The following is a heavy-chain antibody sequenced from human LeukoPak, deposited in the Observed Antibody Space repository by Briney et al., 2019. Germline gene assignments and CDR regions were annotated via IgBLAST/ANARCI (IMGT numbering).Heavy chain of an antibody. CDR2: INPNSGNT. D-gene: IGHD3-22*01. Sequence: ASVKVSCKASGYTFTGYYMHWVRQAPGQGLEWMGWINPNSGNTGYAQKFQGRVTMTRNTSISTAYMELSSLRSEDTAVYYCATGRGPLRTYYYDSSGYYSDYWGQGTLVTVSS. CDR3: ATGRGPLRTYYYDSSGYYSDY. CDR1: GYTFTGYY. V-gene: IGHV1-8*02. J-gene: IGHJ4*02.